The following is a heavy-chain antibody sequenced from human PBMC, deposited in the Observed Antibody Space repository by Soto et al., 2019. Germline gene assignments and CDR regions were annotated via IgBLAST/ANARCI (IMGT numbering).Heavy chain of an antibody. D-gene: IGHD3-22*01. CDR2: IGSGGGDT. CDR1: GFTFSRYA. Sequence: GGSLRLSCAASGFTFSRYAMSWVRQPPGKGLEWVSGIGSGGGDTYYADSVKGRFTISKDNSKNMLYLQMDSLRVEDTAVYYCADCYDTTGSQVPVPPWGQGTMVTVSS. V-gene: IGHV3-23*01. CDR3: ADCYDTTGSQVPVPP. J-gene: IGHJ5*02.